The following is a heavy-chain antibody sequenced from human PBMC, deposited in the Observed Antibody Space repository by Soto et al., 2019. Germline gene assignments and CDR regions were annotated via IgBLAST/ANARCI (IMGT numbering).Heavy chain of an antibody. D-gene: IGHD3-22*01. V-gene: IGHV4-39*02. Sequence: QLQLQESGPGLVKPSETLSLTCTVSGGSISSSSYYWGWIRQPPGKGLEWIGSIYYSGSTYYNPSLKSRVTISVDTSKNQFSLKLSSVTAADTAVYYCARDRMIVVVNPYFDYWGQGTLVTVSS. CDR1: GGSISSSSYY. CDR3: ARDRMIVVVNPYFDY. CDR2: IYYSGST. J-gene: IGHJ4*02.